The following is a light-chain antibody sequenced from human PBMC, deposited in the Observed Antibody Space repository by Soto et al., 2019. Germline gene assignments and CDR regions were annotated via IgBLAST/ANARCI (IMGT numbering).Light chain of an antibody. CDR1: QSISSW. CDR3: RQYGRSLGFA. J-gene: IGKJ4*01. Sequence: DIQMTQSPSILSASVGDRVTINCRASQSISSWLAWYQQKPGKAPKLLIYAASSLQNGVPSRFSGSGSGTDFTLTIRSLQPEDFAVYYCRQYGRSLGFAFGGGTKGDI. CDR2: AAS. V-gene: IGKV1-5*01.